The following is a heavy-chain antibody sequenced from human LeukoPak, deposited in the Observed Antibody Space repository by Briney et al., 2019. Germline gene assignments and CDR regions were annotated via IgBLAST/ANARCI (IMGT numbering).Heavy chain of an antibody. CDR1: GGSFSDYY. V-gene: IGHV4-34*01. J-gene: IGHJ4*02. CDR3: ARGGGSSWYVDY. D-gene: IGHD6-13*01. Sequence: SGTLSLTCAVYGGSFSDYYWSWIRQPPGKGLEWIGEINHSGSTDCSPSLKSRVTISVDTSKNQLSLKLSSVTAADTAVYYCARGGGSSWYVDYWGQGTLVTVSS. CDR2: INHSGST.